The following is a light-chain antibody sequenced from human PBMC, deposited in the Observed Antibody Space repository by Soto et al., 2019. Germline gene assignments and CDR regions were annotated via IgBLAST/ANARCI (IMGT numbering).Light chain of an antibody. V-gene: IGKV3-20*01. J-gene: IGKJ4*01. CDR3: QQYVDSPET. CDR2: DSS. CDR1: QTINNY. Sequence: EIVLTQSPGTLSLSPGERATFSCRASQTINNYVAWYQQKPGQAPRVLIYDSSIRATGVPDRFSGSGSGTDFTLTISRLEPEDFTVYYCQQYVDSPETFGGGTKV.